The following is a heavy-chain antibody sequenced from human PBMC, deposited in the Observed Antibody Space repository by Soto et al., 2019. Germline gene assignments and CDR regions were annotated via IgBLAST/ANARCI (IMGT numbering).Heavy chain of an antibody. D-gene: IGHD1-26*01. CDR1: GFTFSGHA. CDR2: TSYDGSYN. V-gene: IGHV3-30*18. J-gene: IGHJ4*02. CDR3: AKDQGVGGTLGLFDY. Sequence: QVQLVESGGGAVQPGRSLRLSCAASGFTFSGHAMHWVRQAPGKGLKSVAVTSYDGSYNHYADSVKGRFTISRDNSKNTLYLQMNSLRTDDTAVYYCAKDQGVGGTLGLFDYWGQGTLVTVSS.